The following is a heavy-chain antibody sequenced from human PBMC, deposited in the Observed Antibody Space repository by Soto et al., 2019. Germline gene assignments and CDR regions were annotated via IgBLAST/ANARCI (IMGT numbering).Heavy chain of an antibody. CDR2: ISSSSSYT. CDR1: GFTFSDYY. Sequence: GSLRLSCAASGFTFSDYYMSWIRQAPGKGLEWVSYISSSSSYTNYADSVKGRFTISRDNAKNSLYLQMNSLRAEDTAVYYCAREDQQLAYYYYYYGMDVWGQGTTVTVSS. CDR3: AREDQQLAYYYYYYGMDV. D-gene: IGHD6-6*01. V-gene: IGHV3-11*06. J-gene: IGHJ6*02.